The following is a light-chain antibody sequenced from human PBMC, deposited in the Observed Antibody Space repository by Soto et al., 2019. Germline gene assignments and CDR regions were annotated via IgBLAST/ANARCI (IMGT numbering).Light chain of an antibody. CDR2: DAS. CDR3: QQLNSYPWT. CDR1: PSVSSW. Sequence: DIPLTQSHSTLSGSVGESIIIXWRASPSVSSWLAWYQQKPGKAPKLLIFDASSLESGVPSRFSGSGSGTDFTLTISSLQPEDFATYYCQQLNSYPWTFGQGTKVDNK. J-gene: IGKJ1*01. V-gene: IGKV1-5*01.